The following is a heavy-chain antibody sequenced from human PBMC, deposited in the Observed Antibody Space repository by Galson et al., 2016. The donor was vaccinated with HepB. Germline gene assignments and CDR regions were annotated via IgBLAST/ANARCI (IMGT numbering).Heavy chain of an antibody. CDR2: IYHSGST. V-gene: IGHV4-31*03. CDR3: ARDRSSGSGNFGY. Sequence: LSLTCTVSGGSISSGGYYWSWIRQHPGKGLEWIGYIYHSGSTYYNPSLKSRVSISVDTSKNQFPLRLSSVTAADTAVYYCARDRSSGSGNFGYWGQGTLVTVAS. J-gene: IGHJ4*02. D-gene: IGHD3-10*01. CDR1: GGSISSGGYY.